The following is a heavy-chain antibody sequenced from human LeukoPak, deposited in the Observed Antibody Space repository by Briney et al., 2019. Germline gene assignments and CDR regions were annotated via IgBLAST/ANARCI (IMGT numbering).Heavy chain of an antibody. CDR3: VRGCSSTSCYGDAFDI. J-gene: IGHJ3*02. CDR1: GGSISPYY. CDR2: IYYSGST. V-gene: IGHV4-59*12. D-gene: IGHD2-2*01. Sequence: SETLSLTCTVSGGSISPYYWSWIRQPPGKGLEWIGYIYYSGSTNYNPSLKSRVTISVDTSKNTFSLKLSSVTAADTAVYYCVRGCSSTSCYGDAFDIWGQGTMVTVSS.